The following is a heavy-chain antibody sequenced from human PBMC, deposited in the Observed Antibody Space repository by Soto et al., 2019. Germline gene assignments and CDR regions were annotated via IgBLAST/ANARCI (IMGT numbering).Heavy chain of an antibody. Sequence: QVQLVQSGAEVKKPGSSVKVSCKASGGTFSSYTISWVRQAPGQGLEWMGRIIPILGIANYAQKFQGRVTLTADKSTRTAYMELSSLRSEDTAVYYCARDRGVTMVRGVAPFDYWGQGTLVTVSS. CDR3: ARDRGVTMVRGVAPFDY. V-gene: IGHV1-69*08. J-gene: IGHJ4*02. CDR1: GGTFSSYT. CDR2: IIPILGIA. D-gene: IGHD3-10*01.